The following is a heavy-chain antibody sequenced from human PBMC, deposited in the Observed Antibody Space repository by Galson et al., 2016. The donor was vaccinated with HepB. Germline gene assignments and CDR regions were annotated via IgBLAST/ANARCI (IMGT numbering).Heavy chain of an antibody. Sequence: SLRLSCAASGFTFRSYDMSWVRQAPGKGLEWVSGINYSGSNTYYADSVKGRFTISRDNSKNTLYLQMNSLRVEDSAVYYCAKGKRDSDSGSYYVGYGGQGTLDTVSS. J-gene: IGHJ4*02. CDR2: INYSGSNT. D-gene: IGHD3-10*01. V-gene: IGHV3-23*01. CDR1: GFTFRSYD. CDR3: AKGKRDSDSGSYYVGY.